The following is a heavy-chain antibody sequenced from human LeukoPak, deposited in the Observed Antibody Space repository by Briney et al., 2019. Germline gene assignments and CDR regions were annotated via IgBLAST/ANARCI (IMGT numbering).Heavy chain of an antibody. V-gene: IGHV3-11*04. CDR2: ISSSGSTI. CDR1: GFTFSDYY. J-gene: IGHJ4*02. CDR3: ASVPYDSSGYYYFSFDY. D-gene: IGHD3-22*01. Sequence: GRSLRLSRAASGFTFSDYYMSWIRQAPGKGVAWVSYISSSGSTIYYADSVKGRFTISRDNANNSLYLQMNSLRAEDTAVYYCASVPYDSSGYYYFSFDYWGQGTLVTVSS.